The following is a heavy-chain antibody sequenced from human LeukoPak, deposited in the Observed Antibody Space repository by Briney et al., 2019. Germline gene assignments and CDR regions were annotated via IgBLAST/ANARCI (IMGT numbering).Heavy chain of an antibody. Sequence: PSETLSLTCTVSGGSINSGNYYWSWIRQPPGKGLEWIGYISYSGSTYFNPSLKSRVAISADTSKNQFSLKLSSVTAADTAVYYCARDYDAGNAFDYWGQGTLVIVSS. CDR3: ARDYDAGNAFDY. J-gene: IGHJ4*02. D-gene: IGHD4-23*01. CDR2: ISYSGST. V-gene: IGHV4-30-4*01. CDR1: GGSINSGNYY.